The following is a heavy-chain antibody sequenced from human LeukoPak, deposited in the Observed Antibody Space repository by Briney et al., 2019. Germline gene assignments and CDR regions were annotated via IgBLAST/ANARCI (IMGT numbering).Heavy chain of an antibody. Sequence: SETLFLTCTVSGGSISSYYWSWIRQPPGKGLEWIGYIYTSGSTNYNPSLKSRVTISVDTSKNQFSLKLSSVTAADTAVYYCARHRVAAAGTRFGWFDPWGQGTLVTVSS. CDR1: GGSISSYY. D-gene: IGHD6-13*01. V-gene: IGHV4-4*09. CDR2: IYTSGST. CDR3: ARHRVAAAGTRFGWFDP. J-gene: IGHJ5*02.